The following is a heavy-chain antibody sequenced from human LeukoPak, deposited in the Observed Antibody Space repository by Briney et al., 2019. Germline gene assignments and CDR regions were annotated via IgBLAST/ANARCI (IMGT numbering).Heavy chain of an antibody. CDR1: GFTFSNYA. J-gene: IGHJ4*02. CDR3: AKDGGGNCYDPIDY. V-gene: IGHV3-23*01. Sequence: GGSLRLSCGFSGFTFSNYAMSWVRQPPGKGLEWISGITDSGRSTYFAASVRGRFTISRDKSSNTLYRQMNSLRAEDTALYCCAKDGGGNCYDPIDYWGQGSLVTVSS. D-gene: IGHD2-21*01. CDR2: ITDSGRST.